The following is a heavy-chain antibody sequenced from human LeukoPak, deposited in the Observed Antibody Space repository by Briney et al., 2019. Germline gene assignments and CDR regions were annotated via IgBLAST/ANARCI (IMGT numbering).Heavy chain of an antibody. CDR2: IIPIFGTA. Sequence: ASVKVSCKASGGTFSSYAISWVRQAPGQGLEWMGGIIPIFGTANYAQKFQGRVTITADESTSTAYVELSSLRSEDTAVYYCARDRSSVAAAGMYNWFDPWGQGTLVTVSS. CDR3: ARDRSSVAAAGMYNWFDP. V-gene: IGHV1-69*13. CDR1: GGTFSSYA. J-gene: IGHJ5*02. D-gene: IGHD6-13*01.